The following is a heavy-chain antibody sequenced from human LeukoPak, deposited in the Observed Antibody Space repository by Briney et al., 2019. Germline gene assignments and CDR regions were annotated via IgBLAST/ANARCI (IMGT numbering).Heavy chain of an antibody. CDR3: ASTQEEWVTAFDY. J-gene: IGHJ4*02. D-gene: IGHD2-8*01. Sequence: PGGSLRLSCAASGFTFSDYYMSWIRQAPGKGLEWVSYISSSGSTIYYADSVKGRFTISRDNAKNSLYLQMNRLIAEDTAVYYCASTQEEWVTAFDYWGQGTLVTVSS. CDR2: ISSSGSTI. V-gene: IGHV3-11*01. CDR1: GFTFSDYY.